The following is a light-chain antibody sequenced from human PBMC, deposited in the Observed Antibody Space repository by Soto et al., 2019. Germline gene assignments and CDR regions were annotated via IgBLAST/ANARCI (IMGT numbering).Light chain of an antibody. J-gene: IGKJ1*01. Sequence: EIVMPQSPATLSVSPGERATLSCRASQSVSSNLAWYQQKPGQAPRLLIYGASTRATGIPARFSGSGSGTEFTLTISSLQSEDFAVYYCQQYNNWQTFGQGTKV. CDR3: QQYNNWQT. CDR2: GAS. CDR1: QSVSSN. V-gene: IGKV3-15*01.